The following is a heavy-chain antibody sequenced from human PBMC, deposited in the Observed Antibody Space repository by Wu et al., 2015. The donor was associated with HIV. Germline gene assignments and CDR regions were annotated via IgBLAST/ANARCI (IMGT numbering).Heavy chain of an antibody. Sequence: QVQLVQSGAEVKKPGASVKVSCKASGYTFTSYGISWVRQAPGQGLEWMGWISAYNGNTNYAQKLQGRVTMTTDTSTSTAYMELRSLRSDDTAVYYCARDKGRGYCSSTSCYSLDPLNAPFDPWARNPVTVSS. CDR1: GYTFTSYG. CDR2: ISAYNGNT. J-gene: IGHJ5*02. CDR3: ARDKGRGYCSSTSCYSLDPLNAPFDP. D-gene: IGHD2-2*01. V-gene: IGHV1-18*01.